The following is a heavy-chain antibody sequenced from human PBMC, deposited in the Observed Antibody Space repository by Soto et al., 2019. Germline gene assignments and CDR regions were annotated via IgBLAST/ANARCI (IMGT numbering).Heavy chain of an antibody. CDR3: ARSFSFPRHYYYGMDV. CDR2: IYYSGST. CDR1: GGSISSYY. J-gene: IGHJ6*02. V-gene: IGHV4-59*01. Sequence: SETLSLTCTVSGGSISSYYWSWIRQPPGQGLEWIGYIYYSGSTNYNPSLKSRVTISVDTSKNQFSLKLSSVTAADTAVYYCARSFSFPRHYYYGMDVWGQGTTVT.